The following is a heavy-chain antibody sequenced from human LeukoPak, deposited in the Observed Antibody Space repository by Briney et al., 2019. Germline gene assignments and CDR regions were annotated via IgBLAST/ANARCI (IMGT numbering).Heavy chain of an antibody. V-gene: IGHV4-31*03. CDR1: GGSISSGGYY. Sequence: SETLSLTCTVSGGSISSGGYYWSWIRQHPGKGLEWIGYIYYSGSTYCNPSLKSRVTISVDTSKNQFSLKLSSVTAADTAVYYCARGVHVGIYFDYWGQGTLVTVSS. CDR3: ARGVHVGIYFDY. CDR2: IYYSGST. J-gene: IGHJ4*02.